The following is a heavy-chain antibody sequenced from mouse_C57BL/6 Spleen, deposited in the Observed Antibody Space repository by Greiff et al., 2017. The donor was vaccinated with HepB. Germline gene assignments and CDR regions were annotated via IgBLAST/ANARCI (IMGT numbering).Heavy chain of an antibody. D-gene: IGHD2-4*01. CDR3: ASEDDCDGDWYFDV. J-gene: IGHJ1*03. CDR1: GYTFTSYW. CDR2: IYPGSGST. V-gene: IGHV1-55*01. Sequence: QVQLQQPGAELVKPGASVKMSCKASGYTFTSYWITWVKQRPGKGLEWIGDIYPGSGSTNYNEKFKSKATLTVDTSSSTAYMQLSSLTSEDSAVYYCASEDDCDGDWYFDVWGTGTTVTVSS.